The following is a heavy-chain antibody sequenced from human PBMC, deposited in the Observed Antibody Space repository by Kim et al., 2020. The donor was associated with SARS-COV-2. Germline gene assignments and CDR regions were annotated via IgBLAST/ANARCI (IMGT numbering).Heavy chain of an antibody. J-gene: IGHJ4*02. CDR3: AKAPTPYYDILTGHGGVYY. Sequence: GGSLRLSCAASGFTFGDYAMHWVRQAPGKGLEWVSGISWNSGSIGYADSVKGRFTISRDNAKNSLYLQMNSLRAEDTALYYCAKAPTPYYDILTGHGGVYYWGQGTLVTVSS. CDR2: ISWNSGSI. D-gene: IGHD3-9*01. CDR1: GFTFGDYA. V-gene: IGHV3-9*01.